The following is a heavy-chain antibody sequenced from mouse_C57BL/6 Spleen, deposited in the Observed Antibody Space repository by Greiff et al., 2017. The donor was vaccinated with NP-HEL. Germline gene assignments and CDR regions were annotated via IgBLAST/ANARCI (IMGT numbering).Heavy chain of an antibody. CDR1: GYTFTSYW. Sequence: VQLQQPGAELVRPGSSVKLSCKASGYTFTSYWMHWVKQRPIQGLEWIGNIDPSDSETHYNQKFKDKATLTVDKSSSTAYMQLSSLTSEDSAVYYCALYYYGSSLAMDYWGQGTSVTVSS. J-gene: IGHJ4*01. CDR3: ALYYYGSSLAMDY. V-gene: IGHV1-52*01. D-gene: IGHD1-1*01. CDR2: IDPSDSET.